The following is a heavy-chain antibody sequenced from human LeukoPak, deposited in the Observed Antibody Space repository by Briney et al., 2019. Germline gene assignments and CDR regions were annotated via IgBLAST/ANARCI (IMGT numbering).Heavy chain of an antibody. CDR3: ASTVTTPGYYYYMDV. Sequence: ASVKVPCKASGYTFTSYDINWVRQATGQGLEWMGWMNPNSGNTGYAQKFQGRVTMTRNTSISTAYMELSSLRSEDTAVYYCASTVTTPGYYYYMDVWGKGTTVTVSS. D-gene: IGHD4-11*01. J-gene: IGHJ6*03. CDR2: MNPNSGNT. CDR1: GYTFTSYD. V-gene: IGHV1-8*01.